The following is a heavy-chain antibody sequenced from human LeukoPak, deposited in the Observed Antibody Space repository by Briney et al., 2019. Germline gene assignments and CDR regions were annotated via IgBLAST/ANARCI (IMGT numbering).Heavy chain of an antibody. Sequence: PGGSLRLSCAASGFTFSSYGMHWVRQAPGKGLEWVANIKQDGSEKYYVDSVKGRFTISRDNAKNSLYLQMNSLRAEDTAVYYCAREPHTYDYVWGSYRYTEDYFDYWGQGTLVTVSS. J-gene: IGHJ4*02. D-gene: IGHD3-16*02. CDR1: GFTFSSYG. CDR3: AREPHTYDYVWGSYRYTEDYFDY. V-gene: IGHV3-7*01. CDR2: IKQDGSEK.